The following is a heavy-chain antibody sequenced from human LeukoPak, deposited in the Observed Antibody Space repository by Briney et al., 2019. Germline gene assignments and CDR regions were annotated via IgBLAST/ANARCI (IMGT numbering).Heavy chain of an antibody. CDR3: ARVPAGYSSGWSVHFDY. J-gene: IGHJ4*02. V-gene: IGHV4-34*01. D-gene: IGHD6-19*01. Sequence: SETLSLTCAVYGGSFSGYYWSWIRQPPGKGLEWIGEVNHAGSTTYNPSLRSRVTISVDTSKNQFSLKLSSVTAADTAVYYCARVPAGYSSGWSVHFDYWGQGTLVTVSS. CDR1: GGSFSGYY. CDR2: VNHAGST.